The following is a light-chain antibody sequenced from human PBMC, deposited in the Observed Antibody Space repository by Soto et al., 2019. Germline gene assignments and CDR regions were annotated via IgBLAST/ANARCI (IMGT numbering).Light chain of an antibody. CDR3: SSYGGTNSLKV. CDR2: EVG. Sequence: QSALTQPPSASGSPGQSVTISCTGTSSDVGGYNYVSWYQQHPGKAPKVMMYEVGKRPSGVPDRFSGSKSGNTASLTVSGLQAEDEAAYYCSSYGGTNSLKVFGGGTKLTVL. J-gene: IGLJ2*01. V-gene: IGLV2-8*01. CDR1: SSDVGGYNY.